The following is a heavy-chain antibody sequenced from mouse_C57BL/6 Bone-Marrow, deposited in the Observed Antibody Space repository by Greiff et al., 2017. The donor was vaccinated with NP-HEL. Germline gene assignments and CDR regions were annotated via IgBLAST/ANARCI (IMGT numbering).Heavy chain of an antibody. CDR1: GYTFTSYG. CDR3: ARDADYYGSSYSWYFDV. V-gene: IGHV1-81*01. J-gene: IGHJ1*03. CDR2: IYPRSGNT. D-gene: IGHD1-1*01. Sequence: VMLVESGAELARPGASVKLSCKASGYTFTSYGISWVKQRTGQGLEWIGEIYPRSGNTYYNEKFKGKATLTADKSSSTAYMELRSLTSEDSAVYFCARDADYYGSSYSWYFDVWGTGTTVTVSS.